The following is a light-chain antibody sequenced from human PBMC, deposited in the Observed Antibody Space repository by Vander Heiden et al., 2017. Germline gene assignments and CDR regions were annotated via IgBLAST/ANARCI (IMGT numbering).Light chain of an antibody. Sequence: EIVLTQSPGTLSLSPGERATLSCRACQSVSSSYVAWYQQTPGQAPRLLNDGATSRATSIPDRSGGSGSRKDFTPTISRLQHEDVADYYCQQYDCPPHTFGQGTKVEIK. CDR1: QSVSSSY. V-gene: IGKV3-20*01. CDR3: QQYDCPPHT. CDR2: GAT. J-gene: IGKJ1*01.